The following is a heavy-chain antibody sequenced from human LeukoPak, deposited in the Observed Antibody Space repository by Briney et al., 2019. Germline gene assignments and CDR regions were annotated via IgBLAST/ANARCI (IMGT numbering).Heavy chain of an antibody. V-gene: IGHV4-4*07. CDR1: GGSIGSYY. Sequence: SETLSLTCTVSGGSIGSYYWNWIRQPAGKGLEWIGRIYTSGSTNYNPSLKSRVTMSVDTSKNQLSLNLRSVTAADTAMYYCAITYYYDNSGSSDAFNFWGQGTMVTVSS. D-gene: IGHD3-22*01. J-gene: IGHJ3*01. CDR2: IYTSGST. CDR3: AITYYYDNSGSSDAFNF.